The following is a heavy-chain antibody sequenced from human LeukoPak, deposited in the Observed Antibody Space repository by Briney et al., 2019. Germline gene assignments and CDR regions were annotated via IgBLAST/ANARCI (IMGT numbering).Heavy chain of an antibody. V-gene: IGHV3-7*01. CDR2: IKQDGSGK. J-gene: IGHJ4*02. CDR3: ARGAVGY. CDR1: GFTFGSYW. D-gene: IGHD1-26*01. Sequence: PGGSLRLSCAASGFTFGSYWMSWVRQAPGKGLGWVANIKQDGSGKYYVDSVKGRFTISRDNAKNSLYLQMNSLRAEDTAVYYCARGAVGYWGQGTLVTVSS.